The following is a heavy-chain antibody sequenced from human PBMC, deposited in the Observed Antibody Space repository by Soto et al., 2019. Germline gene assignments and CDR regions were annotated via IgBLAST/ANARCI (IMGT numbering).Heavy chain of an antibody. CDR1: GLTFSNYA. J-gene: IGHJ4*02. V-gene: IGHV3-23*01. CDR2: MSGSSSTT. D-gene: IGHD1-26*01. CDR3: AKNQEWELPRVVDF. Sequence: EVWLLESGGGLVKPGGSLRLSCATSGLTFSNYAMSWVRQAPGGGLEWVSSMSGSSSTTYYADSVRGRFTISRDRSKNTLYLQMSSLRAEDTALFYCAKNQEWELPRVVDFWGQGTLVTVSS.